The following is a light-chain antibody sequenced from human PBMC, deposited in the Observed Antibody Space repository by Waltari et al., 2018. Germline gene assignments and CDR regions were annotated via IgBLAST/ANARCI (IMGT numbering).Light chain of an antibody. CDR1: ENVSKW. CDR2: KAS. CDR3: QQSYTYSYT. V-gene: IGKV1-5*03. Sequence: DIQMTQSPSTLSASVGDRVTITCRARENVSKWLAWYQQKPGKAPKLLVYKASTLRSGGPSRFSGSGSGTEFSLTISSLQPDDFATYYCQQSYTYSYTFGQGTKLEIK. J-gene: IGKJ2*01.